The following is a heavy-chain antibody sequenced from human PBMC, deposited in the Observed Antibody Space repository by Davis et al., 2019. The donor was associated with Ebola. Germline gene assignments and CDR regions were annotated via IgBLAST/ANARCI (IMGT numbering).Heavy chain of an antibody. V-gene: IGHV3-7*01. Sequence: GGSLRLSCAASGFTFSSYWMSWVRQAPGRGLEWVANISPDGRQQYYVDSVKGRFTISRDNAKNSLYLQINSLRADDTAVYYCAREGKYRDESRTFDYWGQGTLVTVSS. D-gene: IGHD2-2*01. CDR2: ISPDGRQQ. J-gene: IGHJ4*02. CDR1: GFTFSSYW. CDR3: AREGKYRDESRTFDY.